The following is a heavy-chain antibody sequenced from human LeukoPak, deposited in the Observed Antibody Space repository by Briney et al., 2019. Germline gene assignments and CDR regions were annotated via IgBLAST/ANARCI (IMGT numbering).Heavy chain of an antibody. CDR3: ARDYSQSYCSSTSCPEWWFDP. CDR2: IYTSGST. D-gene: IGHD2-2*01. J-gene: IGHJ5*02. CDR1: GGSISSYY. Sequence: SETLSLTCTVSGGSISSYYWSWIRQPAGKGLEWIGRIYTSGSTNYNPSLKSRVTMSVDTSKNQFSLKLSSVTAADTAVYYCARDYSQSYCSSTSCPEWWFDPWGQGTLVTVSS. V-gene: IGHV4-4*07.